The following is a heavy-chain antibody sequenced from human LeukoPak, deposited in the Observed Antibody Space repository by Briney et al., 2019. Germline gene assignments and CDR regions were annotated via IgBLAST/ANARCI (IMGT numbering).Heavy chain of an antibody. V-gene: IGHV3-23*01. CDR2: ISGRGGST. Sequence: GGSLRLPCAASGSTFSSYAMSWVSQAPGKGREWVSAISGRGGSTYYADSVKDRFTLSRDNSKNTLYLQMNSLRAEDTAVYYCAKDHRGYSYGESWGQGTLVTVSS. CDR1: GSTFSSYA. CDR3: AKDHRGYSYGES. D-gene: IGHD5-18*01. J-gene: IGHJ4*02.